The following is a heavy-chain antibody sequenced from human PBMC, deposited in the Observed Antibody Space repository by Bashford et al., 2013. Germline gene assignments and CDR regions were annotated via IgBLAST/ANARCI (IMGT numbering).Heavy chain of an antibody. D-gene: IGHD2-15*01. J-gene: IGHJ4*02. CDR2: INPNSGDT. V-gene: IGHV1-2*02. CDR3: ARAASCTVSNCYDLDH. Sequence: ASVKVSCKTSGYTFTGYYMHWVRQAPGQGLEWMGWINPNSGDTSYAQKFQGRVAMTRDTSISTAYMELSSLRSDDTAVYYCARAASCTVSNCYDLDHWGQGTLVTVSS. CDR1: GYTFTGYY.